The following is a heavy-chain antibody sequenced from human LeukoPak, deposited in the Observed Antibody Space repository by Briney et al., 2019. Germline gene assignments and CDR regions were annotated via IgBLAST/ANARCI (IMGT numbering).Heavy chain of an antibody. D-gene: IGHD5-18*01. V-gene: IGHV3-33*06. CDR2: IWYDGSNK. CDR1: GFTFSSYG. J-gene: IGHJ3*02. Sequence: SGGSLRLSCAASGFTFSSYGMHWVRQAPGKGLEWVAVIWYDGSNKYYADSVKGRFTISRDNSKNTLYLQMNCLRAEDTAVYYCAKPVGDTAMGDAFDIWGQGTMVTVSS. CDR3: AKPVGDTAMGDAFDI.